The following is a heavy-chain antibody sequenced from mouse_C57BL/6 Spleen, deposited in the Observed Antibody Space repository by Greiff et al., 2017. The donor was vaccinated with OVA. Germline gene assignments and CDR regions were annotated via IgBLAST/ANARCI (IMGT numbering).Heavy chain of an antibody. CDR3: ARSLVNYYGSSFDY. CDR2: IDPSDSYT. V-gene: IGHV1-69*01. Sequence: QVQLQQPGAELVMPGASVKLSCKASGYTFTSYWMHWVKQRPGQGLEWIGEIDPSDSYTNYNQKFKGKSTLTVDKSYSTAYMQLSSLTSEDSAVYYCARSLVNYYGSSFDYWGQGTTLTVSS. D-gene: IGHD1-1*01. CDR1: GYTFTSYW. J-gene: IGHJ2*01.